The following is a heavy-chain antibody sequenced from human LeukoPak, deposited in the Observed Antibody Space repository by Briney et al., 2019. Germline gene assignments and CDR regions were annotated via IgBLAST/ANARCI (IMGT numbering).Heavy chain of an antibody. V-gene: IGHV5-51*01. J-gene: IGHJ4*02. CDR1: GYSFTNYW. Sequence: GESLKISCKGSGYSFTNYWIGWVRQMPGKGPEWMGIIYPGDSDTRYSPSFQGQVTISADKSISTAYLQWSSLKASDTAMYFCASRLSGYSYGYFDYWGQGTLVTVSS. CDR3: ASRLSGYSYGYFDY. D-gene: IGHD5-18*01. CDR2: IYPGDSDT.